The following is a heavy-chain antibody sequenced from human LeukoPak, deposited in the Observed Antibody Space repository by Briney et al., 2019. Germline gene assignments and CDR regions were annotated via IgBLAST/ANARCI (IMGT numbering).Heavy chain of an antibody. CDR1: GFTVSSNY. CDR2: ISGSGGST. D-gene: IGHD3-3*01. CDR3: ARDRQYGVDAFDI. V-gene: IGHV3-23*01. Sequence: PGGSLRLSCAASGFTVSSNYMSWVRQAPGKGLEWVSAISGSGGSTYYADSVKGRFTISRDNSKNSLYLQMNSLRAEDTAVYYCARDRQYGVDAFDIWGQGTMVTVSS. J-gene: IGHJ3*02.